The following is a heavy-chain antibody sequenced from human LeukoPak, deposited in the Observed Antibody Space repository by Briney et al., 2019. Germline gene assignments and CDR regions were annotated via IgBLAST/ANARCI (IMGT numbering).Heavy chain of an antibody. CDR3: ATDYDSSGYDYYYYMDV. Sequence: ASVKVSCKASGYTFTGYYMHWERQAPGQGLEWMGWINPNSGGTNYAQKFQGRVTMTRDTSISTAYMELSRLRSDDTAVYYCATDYDSSGYDYYYYMDVWGKGTTVTVSS. D-gene: IGHD3-22*01. J-gene: IGHJ6*03. CDR1: GYTFTGYY. V-gene: IGHV1-2*02. CDR2: INPNSGGT.